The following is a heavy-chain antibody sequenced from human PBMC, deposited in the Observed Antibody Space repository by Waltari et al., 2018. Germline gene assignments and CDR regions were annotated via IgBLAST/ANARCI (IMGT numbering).Heavy chain of an antibody. Sequence: EVQLVESGGGLLQPGGSLRLSCAASGFTVSSTYMSWVRQAPGKGLLWVSVIYSGGSTYYADSVKGRFTISRDNSKNTLYLQMNSLRAEDTAVYYCARDLSKATPYGMDVWGQGTTVTVSS. CDR2: IYSGGST. V-gene: IGHV3-53*01. CDR1: GFTVSSTY. CDR3: ARDLSKATPYGMDV. J-gene: IGHJ6*02.